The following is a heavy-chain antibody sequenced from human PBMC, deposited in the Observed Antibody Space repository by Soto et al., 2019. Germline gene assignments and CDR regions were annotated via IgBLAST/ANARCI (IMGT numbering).Heavy chain of an antibody. CDR1: GFTFSSYA. Sequence: PGGSLRLSCAASGFTFSSYAMHWVRQAPGKGLEWVAVISYDGSNKYYADSVKGRFTISRDNSKNTLYLQMNSLRAEDTAVYYCARDQHYYGMDVWGQGTTVTVSS. V-gene: IGHV3-30-3*01. CDR3: ARDQHYYGMDV. J-gene: IGHJ6*02. CDR2: ISYDGSNK.